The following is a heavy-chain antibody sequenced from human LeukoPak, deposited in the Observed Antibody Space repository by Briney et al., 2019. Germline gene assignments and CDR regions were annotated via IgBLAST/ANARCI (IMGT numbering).Heavy chain of an antibody. Sequence: PGGSLRLSCAASGFTFSSYSMHWVRQAPGKGLEWVSVIWYDGSNKYYADSVKGRFTISRDNSKNTLYLQMNSLRAEDTAVYYGAGEGDYWGQGTLVTVSS. CDR3: AGEGDY. CDR2: IWYDGSNK. J-gene: IGHJ4*02. V-gene: IGHV3-33*01. CDR1: GFTFSSYS.